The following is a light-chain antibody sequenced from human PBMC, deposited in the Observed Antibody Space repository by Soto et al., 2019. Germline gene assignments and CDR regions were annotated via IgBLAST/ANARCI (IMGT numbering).Light chain of an antibody. V-gene: IGKV1-5*03. CDR3: QQYTIYPLT. CDR1: RSINVY. Sequence: DIQMTQSPPTLSASVGDRVTITCRASRSINVYLAWYQQKPGIAPTLLIYRASILEGGVPSRFSGSGSGTQFTLTISSLHPDDFATYYCQQYTIYPLTFGGGTRVEIK. CDR2: RAS. J-gene: IGKJ4*01.